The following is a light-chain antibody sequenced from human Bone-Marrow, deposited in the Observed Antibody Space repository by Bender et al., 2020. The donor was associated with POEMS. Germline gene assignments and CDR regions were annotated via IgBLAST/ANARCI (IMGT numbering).Light chain of an antibody. J-gene: IGLJ3*02. CDR3: QSADSSGTWV. V-gene: IGLV3-25*01. CDR1: ALPKLY. Sequence: SYDLIQPPSVSVSPGQTARITCSGDALPKLYVYWYQQKSGQAPVLVIFKDSERPARIPERFSGSSSGTTVTLTISGVQAEDEADYYCQSADSSGTWVFGGGTKLTVL. CDR2: KDS.